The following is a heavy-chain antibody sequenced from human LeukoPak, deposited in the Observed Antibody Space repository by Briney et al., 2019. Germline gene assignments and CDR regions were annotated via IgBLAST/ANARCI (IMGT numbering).Heavy chain of an antibody. D-gene: IGHD6-6*01. CDR2: INELGHT. CDR1: GFTFNHYA. CDR3: ARDGRGSTSLDN. Sequence: GVSRRLSCAASGFTFNHYAMSWVRQAPGKGLEWVSGINELGHTFYADSVKGRFTISRDNSKNTVFLQMNSLSGDDTAEYFCARDGRGSTSLDNWGQGILVTVSS. J-gene: IGHJ4*02. V-gene: IGHV3-23*01.